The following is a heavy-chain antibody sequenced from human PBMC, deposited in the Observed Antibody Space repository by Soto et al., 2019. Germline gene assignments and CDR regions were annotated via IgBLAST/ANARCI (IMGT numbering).Heavy chain of an antibody. V-gene: IGHV1-46*04. Sequence: QGQLVQSGAEVKKPGASVKVSCKASGYTFTTYYMHWVRQAHGQGLEWLGIISPDGGRTSYAQKLPGRVTMTRDPATRTVCMELSRLRSDDTAVYYCATRDAGHYWGQGTRVTVSA. CDR1: GYTFTTYY. CDR3: ATRDAGHY. D-gene: IGHD2-2*01. CDR2: ISPDGGRT. J-gene: IGHJ4*02.